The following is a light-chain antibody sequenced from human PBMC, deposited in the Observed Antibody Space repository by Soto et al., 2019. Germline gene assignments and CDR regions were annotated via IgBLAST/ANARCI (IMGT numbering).Light chain of an antibody. CDR3: SSWDDSLSGVV. CDR1: SSDVGAYNY. Sequence: QSALTQPASVSGSPGQSITISCTGTSSDVGAYNYVSWYQQHPGKAPKLMIYEVSNRPSGVPDRFSASKSGTSASLAIRGLQSDDEADYFCSSWDDSLSGVVFGRGTKLTVL. J-gene: IGLJ2*01. CDR2: EVS. V-gene: IGLV2-14*01.